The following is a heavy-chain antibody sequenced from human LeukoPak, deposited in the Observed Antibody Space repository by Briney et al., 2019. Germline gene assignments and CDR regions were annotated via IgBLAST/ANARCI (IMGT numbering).Heavy chain of an antibody. Sequence: SETLSLTCAVSGCSISSGYYWGWIRQPPGKGLEWIGSIYHSGSTYYNPSLKSRVTISVDTSKNQFSLKLSSVTAADTAVYYCAIIYGSGSYSDYWGQGTLVTVSS. V-gene: IGHV4-38-2*01. CDR1: GCSISSGYY. CDR2: IYHSGST. D-gene: IGHD3-10*01. CDR3: AIIYGSGSYSDY. J-gene: IGHJ4*02.